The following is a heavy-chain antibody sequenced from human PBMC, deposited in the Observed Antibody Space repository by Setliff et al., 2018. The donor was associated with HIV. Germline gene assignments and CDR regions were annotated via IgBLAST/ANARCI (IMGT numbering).Heavy chain of an antibody. CDR2: INSDGSGT. CDR3: ATLRWLRSKHSDY. D-gene: IGHD5-12*01. Sequence: GGSLRLSCAASGFTFSSYWMHWVRQAPGKGLLWVSRINSDGSGTSYADSVKVRFTISRDNAKNTLYLQVNSLRAEDTAVYFCATLRWLRSKHSDYWGQGTLVTVSS. J-gene: IGHJ4*01. CDR1: GFTFSSYW. V-gene: IGHV3-74*01.